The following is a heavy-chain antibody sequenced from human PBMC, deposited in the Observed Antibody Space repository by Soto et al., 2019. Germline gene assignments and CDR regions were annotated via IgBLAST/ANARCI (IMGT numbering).Heavy chain of an antibody. CDR2: IYYSGST. Sequence: TSETLSLTCTVSGGSISSYYWSWIRQPPGKGLEWIGYIYYSGSTNYNPSLKSRVTISVDTSKNQFSLKLSSVTAADTGVYYCARAGDIPARPDYWGQGIQVTVSS. V-gene: IGHV4-59*01. CDR1: GGSISSYY. D-gene: IGHD6-6*01. J-gene: IGHJ4*02. CDR3: ARAGDIPARPDY.